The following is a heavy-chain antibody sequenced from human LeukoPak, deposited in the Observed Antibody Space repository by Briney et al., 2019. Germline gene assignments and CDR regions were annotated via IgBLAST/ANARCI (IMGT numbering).Heavy chain of an antibody. CDR3: ALIRDYDSTVKDY. CDR2: VRYDGSKK. Sequence: GGSLRPSCAASGFTFSNYGMHWVRQAPGKGLEWVAFVRYDGSKKNYADSVRGRFTISRDNSKNTLYLQMNSLRAEDTAVYYCALIRDYDSTVKDYWGQGTPVTVSS. CDR1: GFTFSNYG. V-gene: IGHV3-30*02. D-gene: IGHD3-22*01. J-gene: IGHJ4*02.